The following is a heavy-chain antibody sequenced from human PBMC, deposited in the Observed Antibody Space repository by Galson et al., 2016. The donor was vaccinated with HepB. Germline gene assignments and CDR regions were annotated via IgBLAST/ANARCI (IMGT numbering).Heavy chain of an antibody. D-gene: IGHD1-26*01. Sequence: SLRLSCAASGFTFSSYSMNWVRQAPGKGLEWVSYISSASSAIFYADSVKGRFTISRDNAKNSLYLQTNSLRDEDSAVYFCARGAVGATILGNWFDPWGQGTLVTVSS. J-gene: IGHJ5*02. V-gene: IGHV3-48*02. CDR3: ARGAVGATILGNWFDP. CDR1: GFTFSSYS. CDR2: ISSASSAI.